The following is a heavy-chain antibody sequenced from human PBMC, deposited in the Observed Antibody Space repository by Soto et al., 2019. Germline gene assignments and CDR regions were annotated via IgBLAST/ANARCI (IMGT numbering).Heavy chain of an antibody. CDR2: IYTSGST. J-gene: IGHJ6*02. V-gene: IGHV4-4*07. Sequence: SETLSLTCTVSGGSISSYYWSWSRQPAGKGLGWIGRIYTSGSTNYNPSLKSRVTMSVDTSKNQFSLKLSSVTAADTAVYYCARWPTTTVVTPGDYYYYYGMDVWGQGTTVTVSS. CDR1: GGSISSYY. CDR3: ARWPTTTVVTPGDYYYYYGMDV. D-gene: IGHD4-17*01.